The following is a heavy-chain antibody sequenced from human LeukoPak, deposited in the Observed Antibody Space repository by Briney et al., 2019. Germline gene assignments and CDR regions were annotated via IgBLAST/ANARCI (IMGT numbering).Heavy chain of an antibody. V-gene: IGHV1-69*02. J-gene: IGHJ6*03. CDR3: ARTPGVSVVVPAAKYYMDV. CDR1: GGTFSSYT. Sequence: EASVKVSCKASGGTFSSYTISWVRQAPGQGLEWMGRIIPILGIANYAQKFQGRVTITADKSTSTACMELSSLRSEDTAVYYCARTPGVSVVVPAAKYYMDVWGKGTTVTVSS. D-gene: IGHD2-2*01. CDR2: IIPILGIA.